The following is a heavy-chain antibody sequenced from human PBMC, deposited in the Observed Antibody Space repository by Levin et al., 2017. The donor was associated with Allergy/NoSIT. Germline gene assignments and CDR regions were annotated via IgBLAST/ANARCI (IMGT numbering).Heavy chain of an antibody. CDR3: ARQNGKAADGTTMRDY. CDR1: GSTFTSYW. V-gene: IGHV5-51*01. Sequence: GGSLRLSCKGSGSTFTSYWIGWVRQMPGNGLEWMGIIFPGDSDTRYSPSFQGQVTISADKSISTAYLQWSSLKASDTAMYYCARQNGKAADGTTMRDYWGQGTLVTVSS. D-gene: IGHD6-13*01. CDR2: IFPGDSDT. J-gene: IGHJ4*02.